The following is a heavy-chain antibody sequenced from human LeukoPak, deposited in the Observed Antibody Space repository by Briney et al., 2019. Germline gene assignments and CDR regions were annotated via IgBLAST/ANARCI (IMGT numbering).Heavy chain of an antibody. J-gene: IGHJ4*02. CDR3: ARGVAVAEFDY. V-gene: IGHV4-61*02. CDR1: GGSISSGSYY. D-gene: IGHD6-19*01. CDR2: IYTSGST. Sequence: SQTLSLTCTVSGGSISSGSYYWSWIRQPAGKGPEWIGRIYTSGSTNYNPSLKSRVTISVDTSKNQFSLKLSSVTAADTAVYYCARGVAVAEFDYWGQGTLVTVSS.